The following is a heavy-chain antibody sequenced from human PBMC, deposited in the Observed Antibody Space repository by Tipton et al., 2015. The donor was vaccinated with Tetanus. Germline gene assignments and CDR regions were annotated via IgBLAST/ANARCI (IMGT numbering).Heavy chain of an antibody. J-gene: IGHJ2*01. CDR3: ARRLGPYTGDQIWHFDL. CDR1: GYSFNIYW. Sequence: QLVQSGAEVKKPGESLKISCQGSGYSFNIYWIAWVRQMPGKGLEWMGIIYPGDSDTRYSPSFQGQVTTSADKSISTAYLQWSSPQASDTAMYYCARRLGPYTGDQIWHFDLWGRGTLVTVAS. CDR2: IYPGDSDT. D-gene: IGHD7-27*01. V-gene: IGHV5-51*01.